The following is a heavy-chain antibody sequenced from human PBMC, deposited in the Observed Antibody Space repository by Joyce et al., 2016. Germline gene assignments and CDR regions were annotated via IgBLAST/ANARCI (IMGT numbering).Heavy chain of an antibody. J-gene: IGHJ3*02. CDR1: GGSMSNYY. V-gene: IGHV4-59*08. Sequence: QVQLQESGPGLVKPSETLSLTCTVSGGSMSNYYWSWIRQSPGKGLEWIGYIYYSGSTKCNPSLKSRVTISVETSKNQFSLKLRSVTAADTALYYCAKGDGYSFSASAFDIWGQGTMVTVSS. D-gene: IGHD5-18*01. CDR3: AKGDGYSFSASAFDI. CDR2: IYYSGST.